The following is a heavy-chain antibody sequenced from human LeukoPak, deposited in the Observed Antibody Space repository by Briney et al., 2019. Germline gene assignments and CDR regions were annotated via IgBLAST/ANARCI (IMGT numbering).Heavy chain of an antibody. D-gene: IGHD6-6*01. V-gene: IGHV1-46*01. J-gene: IGHJ4*02. Sequence: ASVKVSCKASGYTFTSYYMHWVRQAPGQGLEWMGIINPSGGSTSYAQKFQGRVTMTRDTSTSTDYMELSSLRSEDTAVYYCARDGAHPGIIAAPLYYFDYWGQGTLVTVSS. CDR1: GYTFTSYY. CDR2: INPSGGST. CDR3: ARDGAHPGIIAAPLYYFDY.